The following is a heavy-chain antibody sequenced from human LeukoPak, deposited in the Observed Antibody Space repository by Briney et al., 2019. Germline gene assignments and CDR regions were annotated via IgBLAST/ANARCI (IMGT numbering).Heavy chain of an antibody. D-gene: IGHD2-15*01. Sequence: ASVKVSCKASGYTFTGYYMHWVRQAPGQGLEWMGRINPNSGGTNYAQKFQGRVTMTRDTSISTAYMELSRLRSDDTAVYYCARDLDCSGGSCYFNYMDVWGKGTTVTVPS. J-gene: IGHJ6*03. CDR2: INPNSGGT. CDR3: ARDLDCSGGSCYFNYMDV. CDR1: GYTFTGYY. V-gene: IGHV1-2*06.